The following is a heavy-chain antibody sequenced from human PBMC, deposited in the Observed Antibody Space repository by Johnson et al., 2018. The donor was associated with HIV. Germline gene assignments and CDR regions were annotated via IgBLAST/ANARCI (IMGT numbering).Heavy chain of an antibody. V-gene: IGHV3-30*18. Sequence: QVQLVESGGGVVQPGRSQRLSCVASGFTFSNYDMDWVRQAPGKGLEWVVSISYDGSNKYYADSVKGRFTISRNNSNNTLDLQMNSLRTEDTGVYYCAKAFCRGCDAFEIWGQGTLGTVSS. J-gene: IGHJ3*02. CDR2: ISYDGSNK. D-gene: IGHD3-3*02. CDR3: AKAFCRGCDAFEI. CDR1: GFTFSNYD.